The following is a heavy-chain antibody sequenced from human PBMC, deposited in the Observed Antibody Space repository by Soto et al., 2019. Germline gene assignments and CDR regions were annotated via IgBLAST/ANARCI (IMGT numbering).Heavy chain of an antibody. D-gene: IGHD1-26*01. CDR2: IIPIFGTA. CDR1: GGTFSSYA. J-gene: IGHJ3*02. CDR3: AREIGGSYAPDDAFDI. Sequence: SVKVSCKASGGTFSSYAISWVRQAPGQGLEWMGGIIPIFGTANYAQKFQGRVTITADESTSTAYMELSSLRSEDTAVYYCAREIGGSYAPDDAFDIWGQGTMVTVSS. V-gene: IGHV1-69*13.